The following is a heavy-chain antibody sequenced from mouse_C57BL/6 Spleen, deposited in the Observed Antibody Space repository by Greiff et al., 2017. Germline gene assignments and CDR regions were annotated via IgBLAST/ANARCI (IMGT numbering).Heavy chain of an antibody. V-gene: IGHV5-6*01. CDR3: ARHYYGSSLYAMDY. D-gene: IGHD1-1*01. CDR2: ISSGGSYT. Sequence: DVQLVESGGDLVKPGGSLKLSCAASGFTFSSYGMSWVRQTPDKRLEWVATISSGGSYTYYPDSVKGRFTISRDNAKNTLYLQMSSLKSEDTAMYYCARHYYGSSLYAMDYWGQGTSVTVSS. J-gene: IGHJ4*01. CDR1: GFTFSSYG.